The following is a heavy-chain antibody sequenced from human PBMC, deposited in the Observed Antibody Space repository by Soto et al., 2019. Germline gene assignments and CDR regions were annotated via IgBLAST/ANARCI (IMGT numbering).Heavy chain of an antibody. J-gene: IGHJ6*02. CDR2: ITETGGDT. CDR3: TKASSDRHHMDV. CDR1: GFTFSNFV. V-gene: IGHV3-23*01. Sequence: GGSLRLSCAASGFTFSNFVMRWVRQTPGKGLEWVSTITETGGDTYYTDSVKGRFTVSRDNSKNTLYLQMTSLRAEDTALYYCTKASSDRHHMDVWGQGTTVTVSS.